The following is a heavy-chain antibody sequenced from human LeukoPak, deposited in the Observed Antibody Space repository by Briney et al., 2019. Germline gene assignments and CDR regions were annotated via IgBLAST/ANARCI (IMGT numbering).Heavy chain of an antibody. CDR3: RSLGGYTTSFVGNWFAP. V-gene: IGHV4-31*03. J-gene: IGHJ5*02. D-gene: IGHD6-13*01. CDR1: GGSISSGGYY. CDR2: IYYSGST. Sequence: SETLSLTCTVSGGSISSGGYYWSWIRQHPGKGLEWIGYIYYSGSTYYNPSLKSRVTISVDTSKNQFSLKLSSVTAADTAGYYCRSLGGYTTSFVGNWFAPGGQGPLVPVS.